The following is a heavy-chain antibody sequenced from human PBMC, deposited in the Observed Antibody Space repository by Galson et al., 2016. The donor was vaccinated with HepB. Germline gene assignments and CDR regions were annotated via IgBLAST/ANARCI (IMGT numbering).Heavy chain of an antibody. CDR1: GFALSSYN. V-gene: IGHV3-48*02. CDR2: ISGGSYTI. J-gene: IGHJ2*01. CDR3: TRGLHVDLSGWYFDL. Sequence: SLRLSCAASGFALSSYNMNWVRQAPGKGLEWISYISGGSYTINYAGSVKGRFTISRDNARNSLYLQMNSLRDDDTAVYYCTRGLHVDLSGWYFDLGGRGALVTVSS. D-gene: IGHD3-10*01.